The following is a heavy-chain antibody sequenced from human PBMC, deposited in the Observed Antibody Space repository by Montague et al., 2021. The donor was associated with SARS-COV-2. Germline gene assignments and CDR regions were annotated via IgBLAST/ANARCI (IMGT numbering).Heavy chain of an antibody. CDR2: IYYSGST. D-gene: IGHD5-24*01. V-gene: IGHV4-59*01. J-gene: IGHJ4*02. Sequence: SETLSLTCTVSGGSISSYYWSWIRQPPGKGLEWIGYIYYSGSTNYNPSLKSRVTISVDTSKNQFSLKLSSVTAADTAVYYCARVFPRWLQFDPYFDYWGQGNPGTGSS. CDR1: GGSISSYY. CDR3: ARVFPRWLQFDPYFDY.